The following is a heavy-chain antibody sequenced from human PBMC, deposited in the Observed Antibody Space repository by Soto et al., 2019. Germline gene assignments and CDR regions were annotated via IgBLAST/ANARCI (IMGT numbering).Heavy chain of an antibody. CDR1: GGSIRSSTVY. Sequence: SETLSLTCTVSGGSIRSSTVYWGWIRQPPGKGLEWIGSVYYDGTTYYNPSLRSRVTISVDTSKNQFSLKMSSVTAADTAAYYCAYFDWLPYWGQGTLVTVSS. J-gene: IGHJ4*02. V-gene: IGHV4-39*01. CDR2: VYYDGTT. D-gene: IGHD3-9*01. CDR3: AYFDWLPY.